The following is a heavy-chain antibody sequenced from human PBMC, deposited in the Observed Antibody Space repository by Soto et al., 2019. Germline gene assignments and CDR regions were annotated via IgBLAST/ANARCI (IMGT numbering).Heavy chain of an antibody. CDR2: IGTAGDT. CDR3: ARGSRYYDFWSGYYQYYFDY. J-gene: IGHJ4*02. CDR1: GFTFSSYD. D-gene: IGHD3-3*01. Sequence: SGGSLRLSCAASGFTFSSYDMHWVRQATGKGLEWVSAIGTAGDTYYPGSVKGRFTISRENAKNSLYFQMNSLRAGDTAVYYCARGSRYYDFWSGYYQYYFDYWGQGTLVTVSS. V-gene: IGHV3-13*01.